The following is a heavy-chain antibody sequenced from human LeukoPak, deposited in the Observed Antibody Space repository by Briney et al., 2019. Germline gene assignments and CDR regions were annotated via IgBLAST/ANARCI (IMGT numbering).Heavy chain of an antibody. V-gene: IGHV3-11*04. CDR1: GFTFSDYY. CDR2: ISSSGGTI. CDR3: ARSGQHLFDF. D-gene: IGHD6-13*01. Sequence: TGGSLRLSCAASGFTFSDYYMSWIRQAPGKGLEWVSYISSSGGTISYADSVKGRFTISRDNAKNSLYLQMNSLRAEDTAIYYCARSGQHLFDFWGQGTLVTVSS. J-gene: IGHJ4*02.